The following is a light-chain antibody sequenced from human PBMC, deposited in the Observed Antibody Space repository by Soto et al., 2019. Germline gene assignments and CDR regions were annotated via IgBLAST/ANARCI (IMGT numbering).Light chain of an antibody. Sequence: EIVLTQSPGTLSLSPAERATLSCTASQSLSGSQLAWYQQKPGQAPRLLIHDASSRATGISDRFTGSGSGTDFTLTISRLEPEDFAVYYCQQYGSSPPITFGQGTRLEIK. J-gene: IGKJ5*01. V-gene: IGKV3-20*01. CDR1: QSLSGSQ. CDR2: DAS. CDR3: QQYGSSPPIT.